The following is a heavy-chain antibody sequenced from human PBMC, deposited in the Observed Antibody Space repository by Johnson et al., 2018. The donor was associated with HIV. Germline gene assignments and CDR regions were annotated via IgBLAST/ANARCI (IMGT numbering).Heavy chain of an antibody. J-gene: IGHJ3*02. CDR3: ARGHSDLVTASDI. D-gene: IGHD2-21*02. Sequence: QVQLVESGGGVVQPGGSLKLSCAASGFTIGGTLMSWVRQTPGKGPEWVAFIRYDGSNKYYADSVKGRFTISRDNSKNTLYLQMNSLRADDPAVYHCARGHSDLVTASDIWGHGTMVTVSS. CDR1: GFTIGGTL. V-gene: IGHV3-30*02. CDR2: IRYDGSNK.